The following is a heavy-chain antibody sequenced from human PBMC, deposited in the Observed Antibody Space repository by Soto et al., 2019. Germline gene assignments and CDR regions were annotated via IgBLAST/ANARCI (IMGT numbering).Heavy chain of an antibody. V-gene: IGHV1-3*01. CDR1: GYTFTSYA. CDR2: INAGNGNT. CDR3: ARDASGYCSSTSCPNNWFDP. J-gene: IGHJ5*02. D-gene: IGHD2-2*03. Sequence: ASVKVSCKASGYTFTSYAMHWVRQAPGQRLEWMGWINAGNGNTKYSQKFQGRVTITRDTSAGTAYMELSSLRSEDTAVYYCARDASGYCSSTSCPNNWFDPWGQGTLVTVSS.